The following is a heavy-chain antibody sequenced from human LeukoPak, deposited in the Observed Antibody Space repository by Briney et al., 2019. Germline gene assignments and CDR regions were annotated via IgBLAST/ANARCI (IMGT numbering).Heavy chain of an antibody. Sequence: ASVKVSCKASGYTFSNYGISWVRQAPGQGLEWMGWISGYNGNTNYAQKLQGRVTMTTDTSTSTAYMELRSLRSDDTAVYYCARVNYDILTGWAYYMDVWGKGTTVTVSS. CDR2: ISGYNGNT. D-gene: IGHD3-9*01. CDR3: ARVNYDILTGWAYYMDV. J-gene: IGHJ6*03. V-gene: IGHV1-18*01. CDR1: GYTFSNYG.